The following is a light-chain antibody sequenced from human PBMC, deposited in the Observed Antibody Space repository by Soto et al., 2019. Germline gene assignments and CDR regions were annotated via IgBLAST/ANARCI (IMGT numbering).Light chain of an antibody. Sequence: QSDLTQPPSVSGAPGKRVTISCTGSSSNIGAGYDVHWYQQFPGTAPKLLIYGNSNRPSGVPARFSGSKSGSSASLAITGLQAEDEADYYCQSYDSSLTGPKVLFGGGTKLTVL. CDR2: GNS. CDR3: QSYDSSLTGPKVL. CDR1: SSNIGAGYD. J-gene: IGLJ2*01. V-gene: IGLV1-40*01.